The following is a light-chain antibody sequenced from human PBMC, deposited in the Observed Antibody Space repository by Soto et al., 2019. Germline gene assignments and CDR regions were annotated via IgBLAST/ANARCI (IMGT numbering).Light chain of an antibody. Sequence: QLVLTQPPSMSGAPGQRVTISCTGSSSNIGAGYDVHWYQQLPGTAPKLLISANSNRPSGVPDRFSGSKSGTSASLAITGLQAEDEADYYCQSYDSSLSGVLFGGGTKLTVL. J-gene: IGLJ2*01. CDR2: ANS. V-gene: IGLV1-40*01. CDR3: QSYDSSLSGVL. CDR1: SSNIGAGYD.